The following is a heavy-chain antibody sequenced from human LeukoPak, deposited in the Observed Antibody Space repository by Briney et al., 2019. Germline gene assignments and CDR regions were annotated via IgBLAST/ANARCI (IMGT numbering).Heavy chain of an antibody. CDR1: GFPFSSHA. D-gene: IGHD2-15*01. CDR2: ISNGKT. CDR3: VREAGYCAPVCVKTNWFDP. Sequence: GRSLRLSCAASGFPFSSHAMSWVSHPPRKWLDWVAAISNGKTYYADYVRGRFAISRDDSTHTVYLHMNSLRDEDTALYHCVREAGYCAPVCVKTNWFDPWGQGTLVTVSS. J-gene: IGHJ5*02. V-gene: IGHV3-23*01.